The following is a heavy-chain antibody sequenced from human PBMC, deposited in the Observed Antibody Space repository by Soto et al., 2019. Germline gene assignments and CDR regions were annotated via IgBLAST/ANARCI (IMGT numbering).Heavy chain of an antibody. CDR2: IIPIFGTA. D-gene: IGHD4-17*01. Sequence: ASVKVSCKASGGTFSSYAISWVRQAPGQGLEWMGGIIPIFGTANYAQKFQGRVTITADESTSTAYMELSSLGSEDTAVYYCARVRPGYGDYVSGFDYWGQGTLVTVSS. J-gene: IGHJ4*02. CDR1: GGTFSSYA. V-gene: IGHV1-69*13. CDR3: ARVRPGYGDYVSGFDY.